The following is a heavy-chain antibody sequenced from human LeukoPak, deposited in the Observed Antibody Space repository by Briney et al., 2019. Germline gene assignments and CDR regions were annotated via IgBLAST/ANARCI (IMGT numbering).Heavy chain of an antibody. V-gene: IGHV3-30*04. CDR2: ISYDGSNK. CDR1: GFTFSSYA. CDR3: ARDLYSSGWYADY. Sequence: GRSLRLSCAASGFTFSSYAMHWVRQAPGKGLEWVAVISYDGSNKYYADSVEGRFTISRDNSKNTLYLQMNSLRAEDTAVYYCARDLYSSGWYADYWGQGTLVTVSS. D-gene: IGHD6-19*01. J-gene: IGHJ4*02.